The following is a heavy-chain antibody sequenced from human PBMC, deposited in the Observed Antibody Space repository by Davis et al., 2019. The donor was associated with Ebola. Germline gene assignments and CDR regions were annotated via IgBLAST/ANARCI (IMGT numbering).Heavy chain of an antibody. V-gene: IGHV5-10-1*01. CDR2: IDPSDSYT. CDR1: GGTFSSYA. Sequence: KVSCKASGGTFSSYAISWVRQMPGKGLEWMGRIDPSDSYTNYSPSFQGHVTISADKSISTAYLQWSSLKASDTAMYYCATSGWYSAFDIWGQGTMVTVSS. CDR3: ATSGWYSAFDI. J-gene: IGHJ3*02. D-gene: IGHD6-19*01.